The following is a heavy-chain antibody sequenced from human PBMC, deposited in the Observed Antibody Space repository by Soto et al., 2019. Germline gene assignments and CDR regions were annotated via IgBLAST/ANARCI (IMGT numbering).Heavy chain of an antibody. D-gene: IGHD3-3*02. V-gene: IGHV4-39*01. J-gene: IGHJ5*02. Sequence: SETLSLTCTVSGGSISSSSYYWGWIRQPPGKGLEWIGSIYYSGSTYYNPSLKSRVTISVDTSKNQFSLKLSSVTAPDTAVYYCASPKIAFYNWFDPWGQGTLVTVSS. CDR1: GGSISSSSYY. CDR3: ASPKIAFYNWFDP. CDR2: IYYSGST.